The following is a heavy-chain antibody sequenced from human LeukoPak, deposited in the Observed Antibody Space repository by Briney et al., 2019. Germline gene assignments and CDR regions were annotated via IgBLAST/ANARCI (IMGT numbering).Heavy chain of an antibody. CDR2: INWNGGST. CDR3: AREMYYDSSGYYHDAFDI. Sequence: GGSLRLSCAASGFTFDDYGMSWVRQAPGKGLEWVSGINWNGGSTGYADSVKGRFTISRDNAKNSLYLQMNSVRAEDTALYYCAREMYYDSSGYYHDAFDIWGQGTMVTVSS. J-gene: IGHJ3*02. D-gene: IGHD3-22*01. CDR1: GFTFDDYG. V-gene: IGHV3-20*04.